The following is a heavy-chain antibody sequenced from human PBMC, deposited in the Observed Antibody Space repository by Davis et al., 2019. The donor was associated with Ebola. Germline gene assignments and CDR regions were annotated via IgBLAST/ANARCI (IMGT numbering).Heavy chain of an antibody. J-gene: IGHJ6*02. V-gene: IGHV4-59*01. CDR2: IYYSGST. CDR1: GGSFSSYY. CDR3: ARVAKRLRFSYYYYGMDV. D-gene: IGHD5-12*01. Sequence: SEALSLTCAVYGGSFSSYYWSWIRQPPGKGLEWIGYIYYSGSTNYNPSLKSRVTISVDTSKNQFSLKLSSVTAADTAVYYCARVAKRLRFSYYYYGMDVWGQGTTVTVSS.